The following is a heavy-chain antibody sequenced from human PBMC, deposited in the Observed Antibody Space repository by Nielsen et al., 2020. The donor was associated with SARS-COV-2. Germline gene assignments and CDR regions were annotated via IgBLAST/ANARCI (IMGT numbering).Heavy chain of an antibody. Sequence: GESLKISCAASGFTFSSYGMHWVRQAPGKGLEWVAVISYDGSNKYYADSVKGRFTISRDNSKNTLYLQMNSLRAEDTAVYYCARVHGFPARFFDYWGQGTLVTVSS. CDR1: GFTFSSYG. J-gene: IGHJ4*02. CDR2: ISYDGSNK. CDR3: ARVHGFPARFFDY. V-gene: IGHV3-30*03. D-gene: IGHD3-10*01.